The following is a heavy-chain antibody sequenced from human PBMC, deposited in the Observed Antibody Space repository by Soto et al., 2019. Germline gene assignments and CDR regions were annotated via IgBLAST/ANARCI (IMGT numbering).Heavy chain of an antibody. D-gene: IGHD6-19*01. Sequence: QVQLVQSGAEIKKPASSVKVSCKASGGSDVFNNYPVSWVRQAPGQGLEWMGAIITMFNTADYAQRFLGRVTITADEFTRTVYMELTSLTSDDTAVYYCARHYPTAVSGAAWFDTWGQGTLVTVSS. J-gene: IGHJ5*02. V-gene: IGHV1-69*01. CDR1: GGSDVFNNYP. CDR2: IITMFNTA. CDR3: ARHYPTAVSGAAWFDT.